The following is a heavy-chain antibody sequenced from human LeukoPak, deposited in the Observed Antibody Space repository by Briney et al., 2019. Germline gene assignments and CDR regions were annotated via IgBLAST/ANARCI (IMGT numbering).Heavy chain of an antibody. CDR2: IYYSGST. CDR1: GRSISSSSYY. D-gene: IGHD2-15*01. CDR3: AREDCTGGSFYAHSWFDP. J-gene: IGHJ5*02. V-gene: IGHV4-39*01. Sequence: SETLSLTCTVSGRSISSSSYYWGWIRQPPGKGLEWIGSIYYSGSTYYNPSLKSRVTISVDTSKNQFSLKLSSVTAADTAVYYCAREDCTGGSFYAHSWFDPWGQGTLVTVSS.